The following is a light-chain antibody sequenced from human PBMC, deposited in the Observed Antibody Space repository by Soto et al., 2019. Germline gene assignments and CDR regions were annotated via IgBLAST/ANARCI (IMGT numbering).Light chain of an antibody. CDR1: QSVSDK. V-gene: IGKV3-15*01. CDR2: GAS. Sequence: VLTQSPCTLSLSPGERATLSCRASQSVSDKLAWYQQRPGQAPRLVIYGASTRATGIPARFSGGGSGTEFTLTISSLQSEDFAVYYCQQYNSWPPITFGQGTRLEIK. J-gene: IGKJ5*01. CDR3: QQYNSWPPIT.